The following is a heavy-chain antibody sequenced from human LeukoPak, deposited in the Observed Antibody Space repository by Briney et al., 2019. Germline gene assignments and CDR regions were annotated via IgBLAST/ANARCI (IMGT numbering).Heavy chain of an antibody. Sequence: SETLSLTCTVSGGSISSSSYYWGWIRQPPGKGLEWIGSIYYSGSTYYNSSLKSRVTISVDTSKNQISLKLSSVTAADTAVYYCTGPTGTMGYWGQGTLVTVSS. CDR3: TGPTGTMGY. CDR1: GGSISSSSYY. D-gene: IGHD1-1*01. V-gene: IGHV4-39*01. J-gene: IGHJ4*02. CDR2: IYYSGST.